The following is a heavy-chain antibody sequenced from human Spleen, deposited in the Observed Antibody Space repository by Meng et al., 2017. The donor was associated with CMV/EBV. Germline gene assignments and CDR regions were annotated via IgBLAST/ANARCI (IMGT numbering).Heavy chain of an antibody. V-gene: IGHV1-69*10. CDR3: ARDRASLMDY. Sequence: SVKVSCKASGGTFSSYAISWVRQAPGQGLEWMGGIIPILGIANYAQKFQGRVTITADKSTSTAYMELSSLRSEDTAVYYCARDRASLMDYWGQGTLVAVSS. J-gene: IGHJ4*02. CDR2: IIPILGIA. CDR1: GGTFSSYA. D-gene: IGHD3-16*01.